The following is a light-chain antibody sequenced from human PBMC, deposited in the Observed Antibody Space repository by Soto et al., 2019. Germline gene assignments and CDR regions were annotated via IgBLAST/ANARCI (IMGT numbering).Light chain of an antibody. CDR1: SSDVGGYNY. CDR3: TSYAGSNTFVV. CDR2: EVT. J-gene: IGLJ3*02. Sequence: QSVLTQPPSASWSPGQSVAISCTGTSSDVGGYNYVSWYQQHPGKAPKLMIYEVTKRPSGVPDRFSGSKSGNTASLTVSGLQVEDEADYYCTSYAGSNTFVVYGGGTKLTGL. V-gene: IGLV2-8*01.